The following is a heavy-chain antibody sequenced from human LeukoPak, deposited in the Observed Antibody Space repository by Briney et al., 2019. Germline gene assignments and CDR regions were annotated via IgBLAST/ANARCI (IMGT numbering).Heavy chain of an antibody. CDR1: RFSFSDYA. J-gene: IGHJ4*02. Sequence: GTSLRLSCAASRFSFSDYAMHWVRQAPGKGLEWVAVISFDGSNIEYADSVQGRFTIPRDNSKNTLYLQMYSLRPDDTAVYYCARDKQWLKCFDYWGQGTLVTVSS. V-gene: IGHV3-30*04. D-gene: IGHD6-19*01. CDR3: ARDKQWLKCFDY. CDR2: ISFDGSNI.